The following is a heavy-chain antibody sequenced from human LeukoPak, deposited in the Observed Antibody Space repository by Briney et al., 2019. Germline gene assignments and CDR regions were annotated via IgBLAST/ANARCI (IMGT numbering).Heavy chain of an antibody. Sequence: GGSLRLSCEGSGFNLTNYDMHWVRQGTGKGLEWVSVFGTAADTYYVDSVEGRFTISRENAKSSLYLQMNSLRAEDTAVYYCVRARPTSGWSHDAFDIWGQGTMVFVST. CDR2: FGTAADT. CDR3: VRARPTSGWSHDAFDI. V-gene: IGHV3-13*01. CDR1: GFNLTNYD. J-gene: IGHJ3*02. D-gene: IGHD6-19*01.